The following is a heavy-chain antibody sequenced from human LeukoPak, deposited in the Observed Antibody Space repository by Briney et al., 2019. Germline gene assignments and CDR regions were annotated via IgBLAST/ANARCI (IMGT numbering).Heavy chain of an antibody. Sequence: GGSLRLSCAASGFTFSSYAMSWIRQAPGKGLEWVSYISSSGTTIYYVDSVKGRFTISRDNAKNSLYLQMNSLRAEDTAVYYCARVKGSYSSDYWGQGTLVTVSS. CDR3: ARVKGSYSSDY. CDR1: GFTFSSYA. V-gene: IGHV3-11*01. CDR2: ISSSGTTI. D-gene: IGHD6-13*01. J-gene: IGHJ4*02.